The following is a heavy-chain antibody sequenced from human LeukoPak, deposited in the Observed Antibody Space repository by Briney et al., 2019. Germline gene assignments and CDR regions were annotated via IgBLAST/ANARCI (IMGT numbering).Heavy chain of an antibody. Sequence: GGSLRLSCAASGFTFSSYWMSWVRQAPGKGLEWVANIKQDGSEKYYVDSVKGRFTVSRDNAKNSLYLQMNSLRAEDTAVYYCARVDSGYRFGYWGQGTLVTVSS. CDR3: ARVDSGYRFGY. CDR2: IKQDGSEK. J-gene: IGHJ4*02. V-gene: IGHV3-7*01. CDR1: GFTFSSYW. D-gene: IGHD3-22*01.